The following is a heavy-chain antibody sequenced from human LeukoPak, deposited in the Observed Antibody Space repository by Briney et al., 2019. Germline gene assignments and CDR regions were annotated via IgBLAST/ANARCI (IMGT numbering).Heavy chain of an antibody. V-gene: IGHV4-61*02. CDR2: IYTSGST. D-gene: IGHD3-22*01. CDR3: ARDLKYYDSSGYLMESNAFDI. Sequence: SETRSLTCTVSGGSISSGSYYWSWIRQPAGKGLEWIGRIYTSGSTNYNPSLKSRVTMSVDTSKNQFSLKLSSVTAADTAVYYCARDLKYYDSSGYLMESNAFDIWGQGTMVTVSS. J-gene: IGHJ3*02. CDR1: GGSISSGSYY.